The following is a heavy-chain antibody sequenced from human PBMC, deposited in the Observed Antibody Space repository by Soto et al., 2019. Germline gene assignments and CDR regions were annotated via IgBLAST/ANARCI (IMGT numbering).Heavy chain of an antibody. CDR3: ARGGGLYARSDWFAP. Sequence: QVQLVQSGAEVKKPGASVKVSCKASGYTFTSYGISWVRQAPGQGLEWMGWISAYNGNTNYAQKLQGRVTMTTDTSTRAAHLEPRSLRADATSVYYCARGGGLYARSDWFAPWGQGTLVTVSS. J-gene: IGHJ5*02. CDR2: ISAYNGNT. D-gene: IGHD3-22*01. V-gene: IGHV1-18*01. CDR1: GYTFTSYG.